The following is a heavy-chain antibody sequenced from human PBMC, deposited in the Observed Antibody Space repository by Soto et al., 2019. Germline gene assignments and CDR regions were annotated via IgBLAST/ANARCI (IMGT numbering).Heavy chain of an antibody. CDR2: INPDGAGT. V-gene: IGHV3-7*05. Sequence: GRPMRLSCRVYRVTVYISGIAGALKDPGKVLEWVAKINPDGAGTDYVDSVKGRFTISRDNARNSLYLQMNNLRAEDTAIYYCTRETSFRIDYWGQGALVTVSS. J-gene: IGHJ4*02. CDR1: RVTVYISG. CDR3: TRETSFRIDY.